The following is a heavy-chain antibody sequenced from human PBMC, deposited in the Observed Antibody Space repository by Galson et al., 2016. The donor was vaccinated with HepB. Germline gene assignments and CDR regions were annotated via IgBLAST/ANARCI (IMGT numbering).Heavy chain of an antibody. V-gene: IGHV4-34*01. D-gene: IGHD5-12*01. Sequence: SETLSLTCAVYGGSLSGYYWSWVRQPPGKGLEWIGEILHTGRANYNPTLTSRNTTSIDTANNQFSLNLTSVTAADTAVYFGVRGGWPWLRLHDWSQGILVTVSS. CDR1: GGSLSGYY. J-gene: IGHJ4*02. CDR2: ILHTGRA. CDR3: VRGGWPWLRLHD.